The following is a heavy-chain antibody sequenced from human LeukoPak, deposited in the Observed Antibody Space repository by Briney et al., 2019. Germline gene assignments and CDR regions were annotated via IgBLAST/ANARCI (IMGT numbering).Heavy chain of an antibody. V-gene: IGHV1-2*02. CDR2: INPNSGET. CDR3: ARDRGYSNTERGFDY. CDR1: GYTFSDYY. D-gene: IGHD4-11*01. Sequence: ASVKVSCKTSGYTFSDYYIHWVRQAPGQGLEWTGWINPNSGETKSAQKFQGRVTMTGDTSISTAYMELRRVTSDDTAVYYCARDRGYSNTERGFDYWGQGTLVTVSS. J-gene: IGHJ4*02.